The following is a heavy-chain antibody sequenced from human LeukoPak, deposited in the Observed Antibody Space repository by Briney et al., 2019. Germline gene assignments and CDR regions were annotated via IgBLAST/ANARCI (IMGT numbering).Heavy chain of an antibody. CDR1: GYTFTGYY. CDR2: INPNSGGT. J-gene: IGHJ4*02. V-gene: IGHV1-2*02. CDR3: ARAEYGSGSYHPDY. D-gene: IGHD3-10*01. Sequence: ASVKLSCKASGYTFTGYYMLWVRQAPGQGLEGMGWINPNSGGTNYAQKFQGRVTMTRDTSISTAYMELSRLRSDDTAVYYCARAEYGSGSYHPDYWGQGTLVTVSS.